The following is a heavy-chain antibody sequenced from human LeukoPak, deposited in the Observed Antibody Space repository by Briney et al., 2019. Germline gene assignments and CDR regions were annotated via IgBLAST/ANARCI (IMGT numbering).Heavy chain of an antibody. J-gene: IGHJ6*02. CDR1: GYSFTSYW. V-gene: IGHV5-51*01. CDR2: IYPGDSDT. Sequence: GESLKISCKGSGYSFTSYWIGWVRQMPGKGLEWMGVIYPGDSDTTYSPSFQGQVTISADKSISTAYLQWSSLKASDTAMYYCARRDGYCSSTSCYADYYYGMDVWGQGTTVTVSS. CDR3: ARRDGYCSSTSCYADYYYGMDV. D-gene: IGHD2-2*01.